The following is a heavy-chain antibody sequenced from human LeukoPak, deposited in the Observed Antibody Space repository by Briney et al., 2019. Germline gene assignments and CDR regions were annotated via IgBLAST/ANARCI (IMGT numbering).Heavy chain of an antibody. CDR3: ARDSIAARLGYFDY. CDR1: GYTFTGYY. Sequence: ASVKVSCKASGYTFTGYYMHWVRQAPGQGLEWMGWINPNSGGTNYAQKFQGRVTITADESTSTAYMELSSLRSEDTAVYYCARDSIAARLGYFDYWGQGTLVTVSS. CDR2: INPNSGGT. V-gene: IGHV1-2*02. J-gene: IGHJ4*02. D-gene: IGHD6-6*01.